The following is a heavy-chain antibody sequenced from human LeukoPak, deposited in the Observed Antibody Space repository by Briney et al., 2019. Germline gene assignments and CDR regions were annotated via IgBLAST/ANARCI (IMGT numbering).Heavy chain of an antibody. V-gene: IGHV4-39*01. CDR1: GGSISSSSYY. J-gene: IGHJ5*02. Sequence: SETLSLTCTVSGGSISSSSYYWGWIRQPPGTGLEWIGSIYYSGSTYYNPSLKSRVTISVDTSKNQFSLKLSSVTAADTAVYYCARRGYSGYDYWFDPWGQGTLVTVSS. CDR2: IYYSGST. CDR3: ARRGYSGYDYWFDP. D-gene: IGHD5-12*01.